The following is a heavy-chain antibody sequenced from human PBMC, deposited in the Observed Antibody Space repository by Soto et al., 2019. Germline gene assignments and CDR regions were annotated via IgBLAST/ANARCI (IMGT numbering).Heavy chain of an antibody. CDR3: AIVLTYASSWSGPLDY. Sequence: GGSLRLSCAASGISFSNYAMSWVRQAPGKGLAWVSGIHPSGGTTYYADSVRGRFSISRDNSKNTLYLQMNSLRAEDTAVYYCAIVLTYASSWSGPLDYWGLGTLVTVSS. CDR2: IHPSGGTT. V-gene: IGHV3-23*01. CDR1: GISFSNYA. D-gene: IGHD2-8*01. J-gene: IGHJ4*02.